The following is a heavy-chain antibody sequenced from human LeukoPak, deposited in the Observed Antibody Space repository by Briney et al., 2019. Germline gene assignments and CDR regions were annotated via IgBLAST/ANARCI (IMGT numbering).Heavy chain of an antibody. V-gene: IGHV3-21*01. D-gene: IGHD1-26*01. CDR3: TKGAGGSYGAYYFDG. CDR2: ITASGSNT. CDR1: GFTFSTFA. J-gene: IGHJ4*02. Sequence: GGSLRLSCAASGFTFSTFAMHWVRLSPGKGPEWVSSITASGSNTYNADSVKGRFTISRDNAKNSVNLQMNSLRVEDTAVYYCTKGAGGSYGAYYFDGWGQGTLVTVSS.